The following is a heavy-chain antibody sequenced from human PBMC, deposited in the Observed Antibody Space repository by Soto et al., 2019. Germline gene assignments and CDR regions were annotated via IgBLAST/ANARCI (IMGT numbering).Heavy chain of an antibody. Sequence: GXSLRLSCAASGFTLSSYALHWFRQAPVNGLEWVAVISYDGSNKYYADSVKGRFTISRDNSKNTLYLQMNSLRAEDTAVYYCAREVSRGRRIAVAGPALDYWGQGTLVTVSS. CDR3: AREVSRGRRIAVAGPALDY. CDR2: ISYDGSNK. D-gene: IGHD6-19*01. CDR1: GFTLSSYA. V-gene: IGHV3-30-3*01. J-gene: IGHJ4*02.